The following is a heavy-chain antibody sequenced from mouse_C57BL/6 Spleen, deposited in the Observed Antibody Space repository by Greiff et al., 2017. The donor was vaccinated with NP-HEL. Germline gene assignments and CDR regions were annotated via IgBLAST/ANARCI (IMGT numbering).Heavy chain of an antibody. CDR1: GFTFTDYY. CDR3: ESYIGDYDGSRGAMDY. CDR2: IRNKANGYTT. J-gene: IGHJ4*01. V-gene: IGHV7-3*01. D-gene: IGHD1-1*01. Sequence: EVLLVESGGGLVQPGGSLSLSCAASGFTFTDYYMSWVRQPPGKALEWLGFIRNKANGYTTEYSASVKGRFTISRDNSQSILYLQMNALRAEDSATYYCESYIGDYDGSRGAMDYWGQGTPVTVSS.